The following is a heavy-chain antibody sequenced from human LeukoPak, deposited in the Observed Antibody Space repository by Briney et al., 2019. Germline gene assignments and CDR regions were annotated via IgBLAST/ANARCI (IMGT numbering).Heavy chain of an antibody. D-gene: IGHD3-10*01. Sequence: GGSLRLSCAASGFTVSSNEMSWVRQAPGKGLEWVSSISGGSTYYADSRKGRFTISRDNSKNTLHLQMNSLRAEDTAVYYCAREATVVRGNTIDPWGQGTLVTVSS. CDR2: ISGGST. CDR1: GFTVSSNE. V-gene: IGHV3-38-3*01. CDR3: AREATVVRGNTIDP. J-gene: IGHJ5*02.